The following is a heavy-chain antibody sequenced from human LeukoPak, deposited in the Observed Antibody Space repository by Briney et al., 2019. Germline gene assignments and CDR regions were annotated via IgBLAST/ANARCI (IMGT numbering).Heavy chain of an antibody. CDR2: ISSSSSYI. CDR1: GFTFSSYT. J-gene: IGHJ4*02. Sequence: GGSLRLSCAASGFTFSSYTMNWVRQAPGKGLEWVSSISSSSSYIYFADSVKGRFTSSRDNAKNSLYLQMNSLRAEDTAVYYCARVRYSSSSRYFDYWGQGTLVTVSS. CDR3: ARVRYSSSSRYFDY. D-gene: IGHD6-13*01. V-gene: IGHV3-21*01.